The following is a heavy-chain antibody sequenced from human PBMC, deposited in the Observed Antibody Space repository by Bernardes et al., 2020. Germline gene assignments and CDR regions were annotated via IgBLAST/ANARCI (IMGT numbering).Heavy chain of an antibody. CDR1: GGSISSYY. J-gene: IGHJ5*02. CDR2: IYYSGST. D-gene: IGHD2-15*01. CDR3: ARGVCSGGSCYSTDWFDP. V-gene: IGHV4-59*01. Sequence: ETLSLTCTVSGGSISSYYWSWIRQPPGKGLEWIGYIYYSGSTNYNPSLKSRVTISVDTSKNQFSLKLSSVTAADTAVYYCARGVCSGGSCYSTDWFDPWGQGTLVTVSS.